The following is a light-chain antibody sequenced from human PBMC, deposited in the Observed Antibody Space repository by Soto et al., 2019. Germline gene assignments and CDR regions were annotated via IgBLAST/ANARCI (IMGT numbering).Light chain of an antibody. CDR1: SSDVGSYNL. Sequence: QSVLTQPASVSGSPGQSITISCTGTSSDVGSYNLVSWYQQHPGKAPKLLIYEGTNRPSGVSNRFSGSNSGNTASLTISGLQAEDEAHYYCSTYAGRVVFGGGTKVTVL. V-gene: IGLV2-23*01. CDR2: EGT. CDR3: STYAGRVV. J-gene: IGLJ2*01.